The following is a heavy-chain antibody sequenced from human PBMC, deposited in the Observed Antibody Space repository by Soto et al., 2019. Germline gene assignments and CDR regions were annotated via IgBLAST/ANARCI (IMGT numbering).Heavy chain of an antibody. D-gene: IGHD2-2*01. Sequence: GASVKVSCKASGYTFTSYAMHWVRQAPGQMLEWMGWINAGNGNTKYSQKFQGRVTTTRDTSASTAYMELSSLRFEYTAVYYCARGSTSNYYGMDVWGQGTTVTVSS. CDR3: ARGSTSNYYGMDV. V-gene: IGHV1-3*01. CDR1: GYTFTSYA. J-gene: IGHJ6*02. CDR2: INAGNGNT.